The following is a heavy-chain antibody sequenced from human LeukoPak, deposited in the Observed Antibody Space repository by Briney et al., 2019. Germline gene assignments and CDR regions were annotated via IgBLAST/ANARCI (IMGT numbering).Heavy chain of an antibody. J-gene: IGHJ4*02. CDR2: TYYSGST. CDR3: ARGNGYNYWNDY. Sequence: SEALSLTCTVSGGSISSYYWSWIRQPPGKGLEWIGYTYYSGSTNYNPSLKSRVTISVDTSKNQFSLKLSSVTAADTAVYYCARGNGYNYWNDYWGQGTLVTVSS. D-gene: IGHD5-24*01. V-gene: IGHV4-59*01. CDR1: GGSISSYY.